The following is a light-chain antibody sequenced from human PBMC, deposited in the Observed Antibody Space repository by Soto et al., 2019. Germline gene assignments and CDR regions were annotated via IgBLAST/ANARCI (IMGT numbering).Light chain of an antibody. CDR2: AAS. CDR1: QSISRN. J-gene: IGKJ5*01. Sequence: DIQMTQSPSSLSASVGDRVTITCRASQSISRNLNWYQHKPGKAPKLLIYAASSLQNGVPSRFIGGGTGTEFTLSISSLQPEDFGTYYCQQIYTTASITFGQGTRLEIK. V-gene: IGKV1-39*01. CDR3: QQIYTTASIT.